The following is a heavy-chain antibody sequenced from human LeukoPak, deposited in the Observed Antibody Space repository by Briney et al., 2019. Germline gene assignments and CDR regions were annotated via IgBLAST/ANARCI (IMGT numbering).Heavy chain of an antibody. J-gene: IGHJ4*02. CDR2: IYYSGST. D-gene: IGHD3-22*01. CDR3: ARVKYYYDSSGYYRIYYFDY. CDR1: GGSISSYY. V-gene: IGHV4-59*01. Sequence: SETLSLTCTVSGGSISSYYWSWIRQPPGKGLEWIGYIYYSGSTNYNPSLKSRVTISVGTSKNQFSLKLSSVTAADTAVYYCARVKYYYDSSGYYRIYYFDYWGQGTLVTVSS.